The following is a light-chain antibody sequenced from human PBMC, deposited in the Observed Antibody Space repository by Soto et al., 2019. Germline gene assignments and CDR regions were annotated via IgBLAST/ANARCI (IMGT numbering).Light chain of an antibody. CDR1: SSNIGSNF. CDR2: RNN. V-gene: IGLV1-47*01. CDR3: AAWDDSLSAHA. Sequence: QSVLTQPPSASGTHGQRVTISSSGSSSNIGSNFVYWYQQLPGTAPTLLIYRNNQRPSGVPDRFSGSKSGTSASLAISGLRSEDEADYYCAAWDDSLSAHAFGTGTKVTVL. J-gene: IGLJ1*01.